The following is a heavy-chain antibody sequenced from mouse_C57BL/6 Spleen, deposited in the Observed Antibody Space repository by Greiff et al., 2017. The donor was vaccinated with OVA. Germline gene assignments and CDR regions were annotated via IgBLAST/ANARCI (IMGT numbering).Heavy chain of an antibody. V-gene: IGHV1-64*01. CDR2: IHPNSCST. CDR3: ARRTTVVGDYAMDY. J-gene: IGHJ4*01. Sequence: PLQQPWPSLFPPLSSFPFSFTSSFSPFPLSFLPFFPPPPCQFLYFICIIHPNSCSTNYNEKFKSKATLTVDKSSSTAYMQLSSLTSEDSAVYYCARRTTVVGDYAMDYWGQGTSVTVSS. CDR1: FSPFPLSF. D-gene: IGHD1-1*01.